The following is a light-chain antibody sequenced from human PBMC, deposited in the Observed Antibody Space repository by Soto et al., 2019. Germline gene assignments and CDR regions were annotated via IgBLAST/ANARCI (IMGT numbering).Light chain of an antibody. J-gene: IGKJ3*01. CDR1: QSLLHSNGYNY. Sequence: DFVMTQSPLSLPVTPGETATISCRSSQSLLHSNGYNYLDWYLQRPGQSPQLLIYLGSTRASGVPDRFSVSGSGTDFILKISRVEAEDLGVFYCLQALQTPFTFGPGTKVDFK. V-gene: IGKV2-28*01. CDR3: LQALQTPFT. CDR2: LGS.